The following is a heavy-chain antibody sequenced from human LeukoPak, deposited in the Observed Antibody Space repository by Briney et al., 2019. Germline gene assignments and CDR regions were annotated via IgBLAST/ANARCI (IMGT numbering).Heavy chain of an antibody. J-gene: IGHJ6*03. CDR2: ISAYNGNT. Sequence: ASVKVSYKASGYTFTIYGISWVRQAPGQGLEGMGWISAYNGNTNYAQKLQGRVTMTTDTSTSTAYMELRSLRSDDTAVYYCARGRVIMSRVYYYYYYMDVWGKGTTVTVSS. V-gene: IGHV1-18*01. CDR3: ARGRVIMSRVYYYYYYMDV. D-gene: IGHD3-16*02. CDR1: GYTFTIYG.